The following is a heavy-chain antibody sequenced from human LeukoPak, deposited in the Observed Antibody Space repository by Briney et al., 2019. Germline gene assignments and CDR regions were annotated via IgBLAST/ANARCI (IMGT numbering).Heavy chain of an antibody. CDR1: GFTFSSYW. J-gene: IGHJ4*02. Sequence: HSGGSLRLSCAASGFTFSSYWMHWVRQAPGKGLVWVSRIDRDGSGTTYADSVKGRFTISGDNAKNTLYLQMNSLRAEDTAVYYCARYAWNAALWGQGTLVTVSS. V-gene: IGHV3-74*01. CDR2: IDRDGSGT. CDR3: ARYAWNAAL. D-gene: IGHD1-1*01.